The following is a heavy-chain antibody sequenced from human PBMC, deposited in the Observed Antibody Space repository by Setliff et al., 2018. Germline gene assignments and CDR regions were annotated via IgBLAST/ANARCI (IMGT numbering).Heavy chain of an antibody. Sequence: GGSLRLSCAASGFTFSTYRMHWVRQAPGKGLEWVAVIWDDGVKKYHADSVNGRFTISRDNSKITLYLQMNSLRPEETAVYYCARTCSGSGCYAGLESWGQGTPVTVSS. CDR3: ARTCSGSGCYAGLES. V-gene: IGHV3-33*08. D-gene: IGHD2-15*01. CDR1: GFTFSTYR. J-gene: IGHJ4*02. CDR2: IWDDGVKK.